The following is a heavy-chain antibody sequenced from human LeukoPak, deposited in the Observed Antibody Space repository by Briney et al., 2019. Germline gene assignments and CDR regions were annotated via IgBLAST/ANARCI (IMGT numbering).Heavy chain of an antibody. V-gene: IGHV3-23*01. CDR2: ISSSGGST. D-gene: IGHD3-3*01. CDR1: GFTFSSYA. Sequence: GGSLRLSCAASGFTFSSYAMSWVRQAPGKGLEWVSAISSSGGSTYYADSVKGRFTISRDNSKNTLYLQMNSLRAEDTAVYYCAKGRNYDFWSGYFDYWGQGTLVTVSS. J-gene: IGHJ4*02. CDR3: AKGRNYDFWSGYFDY.